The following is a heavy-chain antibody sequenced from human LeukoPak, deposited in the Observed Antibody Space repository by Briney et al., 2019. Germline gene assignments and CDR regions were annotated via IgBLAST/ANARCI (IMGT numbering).Heavy chain of an antibody. CDR1: GFTFSSYA. CDR2: ISGSGGST. Sequence: GGSLRLSCAASGFTFSSYAMSWVRQAPGKGLEWVSAISGSGGSTYYADSVKGRFTISRDNSKNTLYLQMNSLRAEDTAVYYCAKSPQYYDILTGRYYFDYWGQGTLVTVSS. CDR3: AKSPQYYDILTGRYYFDY. D-gene: IGHD3-9*01. J-gene: IGHJ4*02. V-gene: IGHV3-23*01.